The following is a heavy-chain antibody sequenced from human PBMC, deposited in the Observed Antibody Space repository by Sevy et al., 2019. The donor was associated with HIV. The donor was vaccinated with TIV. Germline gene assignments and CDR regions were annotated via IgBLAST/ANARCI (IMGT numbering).Heavy chain of an antibody. Sequence: GGSLRLSCAASGFTFSSYAMHWVRQAPGKVLEWVAVISYDGSNKYYADSVKGRFTISRDNSKNTLYLQMNSLRAEDTAVYYCARDGGGYSYVYYYYYGMDVWGQGTTVTVSS. CDR1: GFTFSSYA. CDR2: ISYDGSNK. J-gene: IGHJ6*02. D-gene: IGHD5-18*01. V-gene: IGHV3-30*04. CDR3: ARDGGGYSYVYYYYYGMDV.